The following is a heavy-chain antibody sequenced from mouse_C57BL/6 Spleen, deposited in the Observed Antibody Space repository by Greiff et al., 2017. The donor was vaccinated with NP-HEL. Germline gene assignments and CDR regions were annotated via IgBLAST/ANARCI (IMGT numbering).Heavy chain of an antibody. Sequence: DVQLVESGGGLVKPGGSLKLSCAASGFTFSDYGMHWVRQAPEKGLEWVAYISSGSSTIYYADTVKGRFTISRDNAKNTLFLQMTSLRSEDTAMYYCATGSSYSYYAMDYWGQGTSVTVSS. CDR2: ISSGSSTI. V-gene: IGHV5-17*01. CDR1: GFTFSDYG. CDR3: ATGSSYSYYAMDY. D-gene: IGHD1-1*01. J-gene: IGHJ4*01.